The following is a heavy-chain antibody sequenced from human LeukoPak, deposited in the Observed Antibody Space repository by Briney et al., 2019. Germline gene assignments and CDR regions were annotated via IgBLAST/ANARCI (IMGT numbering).Heavy chain of an antibody. CDR2: ISSRTGYI. CDR1: GFTFSSYS. Sequence: GGSLRLSCAASGFTFSSYSMNWVRQAPGKGLEWVSSISSRTGYIFYADSVKGRFTISRDNSKNTLYLQMNSLRAEDTAVYYCAKDSPWPSSGYYHYWGQGTLVTVSS. J-gene: IGHJ4*02. V-gene: IGHV3-21*04. CDR3: AKDSPWPSSGYYHY. D-gene: IGHD3-22*01.